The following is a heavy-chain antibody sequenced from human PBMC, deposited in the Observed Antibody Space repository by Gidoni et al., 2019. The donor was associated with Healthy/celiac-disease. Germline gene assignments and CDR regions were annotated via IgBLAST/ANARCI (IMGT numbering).Heavy chain of an antibody. J-gene: IGHJ6*03. V-gene: IGHV4-34*01. CDR1: GGSISGYY. CDR3: ARGGKRVGGYHYYYMDV. CDR2: INYSGST. D-gene: IGHD3-16*01. Sequence: QVQLQQWGAGLLKPSETLSLTCAVYGGSISGYYWSWIRQPPGKGLEWIGEINYSGSTNYNPSLKSRVTISVDTSKNQFSLKLSSVTAADTAVYYCARGGKRVGGYHYYYMDVWGKGTTVTVSS.